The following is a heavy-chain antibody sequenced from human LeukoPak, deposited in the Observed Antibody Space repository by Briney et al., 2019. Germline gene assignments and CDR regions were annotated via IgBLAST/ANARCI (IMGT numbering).Heavy chain of an antibody. D-gene: IGHD2-15*01. CDR1: GYTFTSYD. Sequence: ASVKVSCKASGYTFTSYDINWVRQATGQGLEWMGWMNPSSGNTGYAQKFQGRVTMTRNTSISTAYMELSSLRSEDTAVYYCAREYCSGGSCYSEPYYYYGMDVWGQGTTVTVSS. CDR2: MNPSSGNT. V-gene: IGHV1-8*01. CDR3: AREYCSGGSCYSEPYYYYGMDV. J-gene: IGHJ6*02.